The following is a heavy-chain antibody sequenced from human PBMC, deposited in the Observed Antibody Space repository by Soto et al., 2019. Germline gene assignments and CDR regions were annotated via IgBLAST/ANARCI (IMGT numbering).Heavy chain of an antibody. CDR3: ARDLGGYDLYGTET. V-gene: IGHV1-2*02. D-gene: IGHD5-12*01. Sequence: ASVKVSCKTSGDTFTDSSMHWVPQAPGQGLEWMGWINLNSGDTNYAQTFQGRVTMTRDTSIMTAYMDLTRLKSDDTAVYYCARDLGGYDLYGTETWGQGTMVTVSS. CDR1: GDTFTDSS. CDR2: INLNSGDT. J-gene: IGHJ5*02.